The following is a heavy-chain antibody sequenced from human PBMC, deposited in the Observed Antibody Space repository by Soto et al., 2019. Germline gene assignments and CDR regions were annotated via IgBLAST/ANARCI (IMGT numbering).Heavy chain of an antibody. Sequence: QVQLQQWGAGLLKPSETLSLTCAVYGGSFDAYYWSWIRQPPGQGLEWIGEISHAGNTNYNPSLKSRVTISVDTSKNQFAQKLSSVPAADTAVYYCATLGRQQLVRRNWFDPWGQGALVIVSS. J-gene: IGHJ5*02. CDR3: ATLGRQQLVRRNWFDP. D-gene: IGHD6-13*01. CDR2: ISHAGNT. CDR1: GGSFDAYY. V-gene: IGHV4-34*01.